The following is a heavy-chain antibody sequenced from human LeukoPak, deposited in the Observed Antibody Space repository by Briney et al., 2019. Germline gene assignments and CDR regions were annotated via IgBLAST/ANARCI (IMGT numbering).Heavy chain of an antibody. J-gene: IGHJ4*02. CDR1: GSTFSSYE. D-gene: IGHD3-9*01. CDR2: ISSSGSTI. Sequence: GGSLRLSCAASGSTFSSYEMNWVRQAPGKGLEWVSYISSSGSTIYYADSVKGRFTISRDNAKNSLHLQMNSLRAEDTAVYYCARDPPNYDILTGYYKNYFDYWGQGTLVAVSS. V-gene: IGHV3-48*03. CDR3: ARDPPNYDILTGYYKNYFDY.